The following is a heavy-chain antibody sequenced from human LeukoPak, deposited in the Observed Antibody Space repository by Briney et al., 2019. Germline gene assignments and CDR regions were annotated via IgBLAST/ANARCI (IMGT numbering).Heavy chain of an antibody. V-gene: IGHV3-23*01. CDR2: ISGSGGST. CDR1: GFSFSSYA. Sequence: GGSLRLSCAASGFSFSSYAMSWVRQVPGKGLQWVSVISGSGGSTYYADSVKGRFTISRDNSKNTLYLQMNSLRAEDTAVYYCAKGHVAVTTAFHDYWGQGTLVTVSS. D-gene: IGHD4-17*01. J-gene: IGHJ4*02. CDR3: AKGHVAVTTAFHDY.